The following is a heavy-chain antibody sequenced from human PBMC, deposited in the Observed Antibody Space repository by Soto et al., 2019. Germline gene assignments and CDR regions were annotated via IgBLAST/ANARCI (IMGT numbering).Heavy chain of an antibody. Sequence: SETLSLTCTVSNYSISSGYYWGWIRQSPGEGLEWIVSMYHSGTTYYNPSLKRRVTISIDTSKNQFSLKLTPVTSADPSVYFCARVAFGPLDYLGQGTLVPVSS. CDR3: ARVAFGPLDY. D-gene: IGHD3-16*01. CDR2: MYHSGTT. J-gene: IGHJ4*02. CDR1: NYSISSGYY. V-gene: IGHV4-38-2*02.